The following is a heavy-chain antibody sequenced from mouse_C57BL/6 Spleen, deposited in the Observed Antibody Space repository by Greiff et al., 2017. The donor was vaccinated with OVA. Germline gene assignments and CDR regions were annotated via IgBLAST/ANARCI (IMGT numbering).Heavy chain of an antibody. Sequence: QVQLQQSGAELVKPGASVKLSCKASGYTFTSYWMHWVKQRPGQGLEWIGMIHPNSGSTNYNEKFKSKATLTVDKSSSTAYMQLSSLTSEDSAVYYCARGITTVVPNYFDYWGQGTTLTVSS. D-gene: IGHD1-1*01. CDR1: GYTFTSYW. CDR2: IHPNSGST. V-gene: IGHV1-64*01. CDR3: ARGITTVVPNYFDY. J-gene: IGHJ2*01.